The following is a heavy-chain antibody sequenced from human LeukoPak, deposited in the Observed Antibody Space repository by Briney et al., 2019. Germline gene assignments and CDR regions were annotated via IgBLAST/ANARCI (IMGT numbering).Heavy chain of an antibody. V-gene: IGHV1-8*03. Sequence: ASVKVSCKASGYTFTSYDINWVRQATGQGLEWMGWMNPNSGNTGYAQKFQGRVTITRNTSISTAYMELSSLRSEDTAVYYCASSSGTTPYYCYMDVWGKGTTVTVSS. CDR2: MNPNSGNT. CDR3: ASSSGTTPYYCYMDV. D-gene: IGHD1-7*01. CDR1: GYTFTSYD. J-gene: IGHJ6*03.